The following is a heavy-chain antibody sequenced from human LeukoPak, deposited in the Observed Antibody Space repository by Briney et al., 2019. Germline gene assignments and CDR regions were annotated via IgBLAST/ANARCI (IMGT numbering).Heavy chain of an antibody. D-gene: IGHD1-26*01. CDR3: ARGYSGSYYGY. V-gene: IGHV4-39*07. CDR1: GGSISSSSYY. Sequence: PSETLSLTCTVSGGSISSSSYYWGWIRQPPGKGLEWIGSIYYSGRTYYNPSLKSRVTISVDTSKNQFSLKLSSVTAADTAVYYCARGYSGSYYGYWGQGTLVTVSS. J-gene: IGHJ4*02. CDR2: IYYSGRT.